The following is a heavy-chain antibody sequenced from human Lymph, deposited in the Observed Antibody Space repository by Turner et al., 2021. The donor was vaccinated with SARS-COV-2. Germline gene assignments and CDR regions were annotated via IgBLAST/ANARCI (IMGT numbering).Heavy chain of an antibody. D-gene: IGHD5-18*01. J-gene: IGHJ6*02. CDR3: ARDLDTAGGMDV. Sequence: EVQLVESGGGLVQPWGSLRLSGAASGLTVSSNYMTWVRQAPGKGLEWVSVIYSGGSTYYADSVKGRFTISRHNSKNTLYLQMNSLRAEDTAVYYCARDLDTAGGMDVWGQGTTVTVSS. CDR2: IYSGGST. V-gene: IGHV3-53*04. CDR1: GLTVSSNY.